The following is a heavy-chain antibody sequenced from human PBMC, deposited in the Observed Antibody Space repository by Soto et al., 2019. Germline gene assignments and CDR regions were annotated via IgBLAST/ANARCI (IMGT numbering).Heavy chain of an antibody. D-gene: IGHD6-19*01. V-gene: IGHV3-74*01. Sequence: EVQLVESGGGLVQPGGSLTLSCAASGFTFSSSWMHWVRQAPGKGLVWVSRINSDESRTNYADSVKGRFTISRDNAKKTMYLQMNSLSAEDTALYYCARGPTGWYGYDYWGQGTLVTVSS. J-gene: IGHJ4*02. CDR2: INSDESRT. CDR3: ARGPTGWYGYDY. CDR1: GFTFSSSW.